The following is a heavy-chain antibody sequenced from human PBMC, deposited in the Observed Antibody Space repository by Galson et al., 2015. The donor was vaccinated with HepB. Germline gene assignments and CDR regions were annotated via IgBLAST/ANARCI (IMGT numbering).Heavy chain of an antibody. V-gene: IGHV3-72*01. Sequence: LRLSCAASGFMFSDHYMDWVRQAPGKGLEWVGRIRNKANSYTTEYAASVKGRFTISRDDSKNSLYLQMNSLKTEDTAVYYCGREALAGVDFYYFDFWGQGTLVTVSS. CDR1: GFMFSDHY. CDR2: IRNKANSYTT. J-gene: IGHJ4*02. D-gene: IGHD3/OR15-3a*01. CDR3: GREALAGVDFYYFDF.